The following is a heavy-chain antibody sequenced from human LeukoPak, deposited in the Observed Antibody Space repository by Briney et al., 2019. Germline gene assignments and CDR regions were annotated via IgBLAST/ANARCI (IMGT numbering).Heavy chain of an antibody. J-gene: IGHJ3*02. CDR3: ARGSDIVATWGHPNWAFDI. CDR2: ANPTSGRT. CDR1: GYTFTASY. Sequence: ASVKVSCKASGYTFTASYLHWVRQAPGQGLEWMGMANPTSGRTNYAQKFRGRVTMTRDTSTSTVYMELTSLRSEDTAVYYCARGSDIVATWGHPNWAFDIWGQGTMVTVSS. D-gene: IGHD5-12*01. V-gene: IGHV1-46*01.